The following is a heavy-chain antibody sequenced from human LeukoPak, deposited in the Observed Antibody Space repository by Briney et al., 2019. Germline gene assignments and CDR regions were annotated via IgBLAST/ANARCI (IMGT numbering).Heavy chain of an antibody. CDR2: IRHDSSDI. D-gene: IGHD3-22*01. CDR1: GFTFSSYS. J-gene: IGHJ4*02. CDR3: ARGDDSGYYDYFDY. Sequence: GGSLRLSCAASGFTFSSYSMNWVRQAPGKGLEWISFIRHDSSDIYYADSVKGRFTISRDNAKNSLYLQMNSLRAEDTAVYYCARGDDSGYYDYFDYWGQGALVTVSS. V-gene: IGHV3-48*01.